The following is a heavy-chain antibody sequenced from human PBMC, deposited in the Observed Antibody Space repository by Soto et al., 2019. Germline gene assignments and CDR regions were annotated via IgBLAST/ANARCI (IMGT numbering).Heavy chain of an antibody. V-gene: IGHV3-21*01. Sequence: PGGSLRLSCAASGFTFSSYSMNWVRQAPGKGLEWVSSISSSSSYIYYADSVKGRFTISRDNGKNTLYLQMNGLRVEDTAVYFCARDRPNFFDSFGYHLIEHWGQGVPVTVSS. J-gene: IGHJ4*02. CDR3: ARDRPNFFDSFGYHLIEH. CDR2: ISSSSSYI. D-gene: IGHD3-9*01. CDR1: GFTFSSYS.